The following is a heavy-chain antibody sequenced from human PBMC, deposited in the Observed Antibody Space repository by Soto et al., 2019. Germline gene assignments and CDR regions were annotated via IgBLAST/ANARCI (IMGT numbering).Heavy chain of an antibody. CDR1: GYTFTGYY. CDR2: IDPNSGGT. J-gene: IGHJ6*02. CDR3: AKSPPPYYYGMDV. V-gene: IGHV1-2*04. Sequence: ASVKVSCKASGYTFTGYYMHWVRQAPGQGLEWMGWIDPNSGGTNYAQKFQGWVTMTRDTSISAAYMELSRLRSDDTAVYYCAKSPPPYYYGMDVWGQGTTVTVSS.